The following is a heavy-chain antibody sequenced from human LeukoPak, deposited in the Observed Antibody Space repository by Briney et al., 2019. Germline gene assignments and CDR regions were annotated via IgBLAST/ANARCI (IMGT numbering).Heavy chain of an antibody. D-gene: IGHD2-2*01. V-gene: IGHV3-15*01. Sequence: PGGSLRDSRVPPQFSLSNAWICRGRQAPGKGLEWVGRIKSKTDGGTTDYAAPVKGRFTISRDDSRNTLYLQMNSLKTEGTAVYYCASRYCSSTRRHYYMDVWGQGTTVSVSS. J-gene: IGHJ6*02. CDR1: QFSLSNAW. CDR3: ASRYCSSTRRHYYMDV. CDR2: IKSKTDGGTT.